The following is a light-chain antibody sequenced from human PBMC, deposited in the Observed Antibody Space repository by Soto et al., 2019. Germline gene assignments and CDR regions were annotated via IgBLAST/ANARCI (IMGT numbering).Light chain of an antibody. Sequence: EIVLTQSPGTLSLSPGERATLSCRASQSISSSYLAWYQQKPRQAPRPLIYGASSRATGIPDRFSGSGSGTDFTLTISRLEPEDFAVYYCQQYVSSPWTFGQGTKV. CDR3: QQYVSSPWT. CDR1: QSISSSY. J-gene: IGKJ1*01. CDR2: GAS. V-gene: IGKV3-20*01.